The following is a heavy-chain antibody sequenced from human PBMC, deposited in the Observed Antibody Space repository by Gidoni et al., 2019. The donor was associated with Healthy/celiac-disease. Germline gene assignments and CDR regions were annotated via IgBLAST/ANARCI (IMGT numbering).Heavy chain of an antibody. Sequence: EVQLLESGGGLVQPGGSLRLSCAASGFTRSSYARSGVRQAPGKGLEWVSAISGSGGSTYYADSVKGRFTISRDNSKNTLYLQMNSLRAEDTAVYYCAKGSLGYCSSTSCYTHYYYGMDVWGQGTTVTVSS. CDR1: GFTRSSYA. CDR3: AKGSLGYCSSTSCYTHYYYGMDV. V-gene: IGHV3-23*01. CDR2: ISGSGGST. J-gene: IGHJ6*02. D-gene: IGHD2-2*02.